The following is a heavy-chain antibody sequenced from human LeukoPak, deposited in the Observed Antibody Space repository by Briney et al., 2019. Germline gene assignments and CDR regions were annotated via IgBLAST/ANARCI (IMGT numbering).Heavy chain of an antibody. J-gene: IGHJ3*02. V-gene: IGHV6-1*01. Sequence: SQTLSLTCAISGDSVSSNSAAWNWIRQYPSRGLEWLGRTYYRSKWYNDYAVSVKSRITINPDTSKNQFSLQLNSVTPEDTAVYYCARAPAVATKDAFDIWGQGTMVTVSS. CDR3: ARAPAVATKDAFDI. CDR1: GDSVSSNSAA. D-gene: IGHD5-12*01. CDR2: TYYRSKWYN.